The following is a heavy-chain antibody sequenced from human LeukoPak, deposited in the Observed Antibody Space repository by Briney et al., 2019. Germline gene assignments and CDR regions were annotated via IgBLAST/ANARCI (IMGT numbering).Heavy chain of an antibody. CDR2: ISYDGSNK. D-gene: IGHD6-19*01. Sequence: VISYDGSNKYYTDSVKGRFTISRDNSKNTLYLQMNSLRAEDTAVYYCAKGHSSGWYYFDYWGQGTLVTVSS. CDR3: AKGHSSGWYYFDY. J-gene: IGHJ4*02. V-gene: IGHV3-30*18.